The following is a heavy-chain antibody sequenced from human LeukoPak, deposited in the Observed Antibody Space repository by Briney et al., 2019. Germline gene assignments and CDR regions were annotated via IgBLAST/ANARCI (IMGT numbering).Heavy chain of an antibody. CDR2: ISDDGSRQ. V-gene: IGHV3-30*15. CDR3: VREQPGDGWSGFDY. CDR1: GFTFRSYA. Sequence: GGSLRLSCAASGFTFRSYAMHWVRQAPGKGLEWVAVISDDGSRQHYADFLEGRFTISRDNSKNTVSPQMSSLTSEDTAAYFCVREQPGDGWSGFDYWGQGTLVTVSS. J-gene: IGHJ4*02. D-gene: IGHD6-19*01.